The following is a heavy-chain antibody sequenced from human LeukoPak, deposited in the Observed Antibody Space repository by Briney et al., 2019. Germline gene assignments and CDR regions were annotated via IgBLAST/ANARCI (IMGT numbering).Heavy chain of an antibody. CDR1: GGSISSSSYY. CDR3: ARDPYGDSHWGGGY. D-gene: IGHD4-17*01. V-gene: IGHV4-39*07. Sequence: SETLSLTCTVSGGSISSSSYYWGWIRQPPGKGLEWIGTIYYSGSTYYNPSLKSRVTISVDTSKNQFSLKLSSVTAADTAVYYCARDPYGDSHWGGGYWGQGTLVTVSS. J-gene: IGHJ4*02. CDR2: IYYSGST.